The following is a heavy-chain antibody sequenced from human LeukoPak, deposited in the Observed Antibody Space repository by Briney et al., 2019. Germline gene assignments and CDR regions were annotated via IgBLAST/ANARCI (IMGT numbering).Heavy chain of an antibody. V-gene: IGHV1-69*13. D-gene: IGHD3-10*02. CDR2: IIPIFGTA. J-gene: IGHJ4*02. Sequence: SVKVSCKASGGTFSSYAISWVRQAPGQGLEWMGGIIPIFGTANYAQKFQGRVTITADESTSTAYMELSSLRSEDTAVYYCARTPIFGYRTPDYWGQGTLVTVSS. CDR1: GGTFSSYA. CDR3: ARTPIFGYRTPDY.